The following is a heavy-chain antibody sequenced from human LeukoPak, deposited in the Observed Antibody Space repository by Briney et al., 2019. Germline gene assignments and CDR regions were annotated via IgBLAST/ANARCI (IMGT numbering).Heavy chain of an antibody. CDR3: ARYSGSYSYYFDY. CDR2: INAGNGNT. Sequence: SCAASVFTFTSYAMHWVRQAPGQRLEWMGWINAGNGNTKYSQKFQGRVTITRDTSASTAYMELSSLRSEDTAVYYCARYSGSYSYYFDYWGQGALVTASS. CDR1: VFTFTSYA. V-gene: IGHV1-3*01. J-gene: IGHJ4*02. D-gene: IGHD1-26*01.